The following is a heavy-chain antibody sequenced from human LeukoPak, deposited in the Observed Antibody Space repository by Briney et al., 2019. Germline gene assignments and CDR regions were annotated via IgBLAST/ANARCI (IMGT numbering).Heavy chain of an antibody. CDR2: IKQDGSEK. CDR1: GFTFSSYW. V-gene: IGHV3-7*01. D-gene: IGHD6-13*01. CDR3: ARYYSSSWSYHPYYFDY. Sequence: PGGSLRLSCAASGFTFSSYWMSWVRQAPGKGLEWVANIKQDGSEKHYVDSVKGRFTISRDNAKNSLYLQMNSLRAEDTAVYYCARYYSSSWSYHPYYFDYWGQGTLVTVSS. J-gene: IGHJ4*02.